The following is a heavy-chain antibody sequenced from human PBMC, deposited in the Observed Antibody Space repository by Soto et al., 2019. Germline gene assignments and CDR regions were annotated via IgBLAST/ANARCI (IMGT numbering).Heavy chain of an antibody. CDR1: GGTFRSYA. CDR2: IIPIFGTA. V-gene: IGHV1-69*06. CDR3: ARDGDHSSGWYWFYH. Sequence: QVQLVQSGAEVKKPGSSVKVSCKASGGTFRSYAISWVRQAPGQGLEWMGGIIPIFGTANYAQKFQCRVTITAEKSTTTAYMELSSMRYEDTAVYYGARDGDHSSGWYWFYHWGQGTLVTVSS. D-gene: IGHD6-19*01. J-gene: IGHJ5*02.